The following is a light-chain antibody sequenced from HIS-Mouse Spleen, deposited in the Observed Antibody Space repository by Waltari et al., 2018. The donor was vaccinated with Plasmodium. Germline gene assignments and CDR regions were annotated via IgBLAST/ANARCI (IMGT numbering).Light chain of an antibody. J-gene: IGKJ1*01. V-gene: IGKV4-1*01. CDR3: QQYYSTPRT. CDR1: QSALYSSNNKND. Sequence: DIVMTQSPDSLAVSLGERATINCKSSQSALYSSNNKNDLAWYQQKPGQPPKLLIYWASTRESGVPDRFSGSGSGTDFTLTISSLQAEDVAVYYCQQYYSTPRTFGQGTKVEIK. CDR2: WAS.